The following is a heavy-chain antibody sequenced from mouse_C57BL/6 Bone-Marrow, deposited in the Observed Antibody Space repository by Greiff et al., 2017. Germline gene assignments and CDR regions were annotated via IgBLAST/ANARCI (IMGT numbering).Heavy chain of an antibody. V-gene: IGHV1-84*01. Sequence: LKESGPELVKPGASVKISCKASGYTFTDYYINWVKQRPGQGLEWIGWIYPGSGNTKYNEKFKGKATLTVDTSSSTAYMQLSSLTSEDSAVYFCARKGTLFFYYGSSPWFAYWGQGTLVTVSA. D-gene: IGHD1-1*01. CDR2: IYPGSGNT. J-gene: IGHJ3*01. CDR3: ARKGTLFFYYGSSPWFAY. CDR1: GYTFTDYY.